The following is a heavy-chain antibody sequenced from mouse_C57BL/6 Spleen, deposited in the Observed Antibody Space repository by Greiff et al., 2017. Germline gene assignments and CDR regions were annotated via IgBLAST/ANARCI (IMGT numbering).Heavy chain of an antibody. CDR1: GYTFTDYY. CDR3: GRIDCYGKLMDY. CDR2: INPNSGGT. J-gene: IGHJ4*01. D-gene: IGHD1-1*01. V-gene: IGHV1-22*01. Sequence: VQLQQSGPELVKPGASVKMSCKASGYTFTDYYMHWVKQSHGKSLEWIGYINPNSGGTSYNQKFKGKATLTVNKTSSTAYMVLRSLASEDAAVSYWGRIDCYGKLMDYWGQGTSVTVSS.